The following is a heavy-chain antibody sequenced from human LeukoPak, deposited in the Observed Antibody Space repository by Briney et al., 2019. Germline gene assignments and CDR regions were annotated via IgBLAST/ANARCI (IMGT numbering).Heavy chain of an antibody. CDR3: AIIPRPSY. V-gene: IGHV3-30*04. J-gene: IGHJ4*02. Sequence: QSGGSLRLSCAASGFTFSSYAIHWVRQAPGKGLEWVAVISYDGSNKYYADSVKGRFTISRDNSKNTLYLQMNSLRAEDTAVYYCAIIPRPSYWGQGTLVTVSS. CDR2: ISYDGSNK. CDR1: GFTFSSYA.